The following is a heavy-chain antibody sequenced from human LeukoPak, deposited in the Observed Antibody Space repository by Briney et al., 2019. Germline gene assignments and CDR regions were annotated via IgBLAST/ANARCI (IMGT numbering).Heavy chain of an antibody. Sequence: GGSLRLSCAASGFIFGDYTMHWVRQAPGKGLEWVAAIAFDDTDRYYIDSVKGRFTISRDDSKNTLYLHMTSLRAEDTAVYYCTNSDDYGDYWGQGTLVTVSS. CDR3: TNSDDYGDY. V-gene: IGHV3-30*04. CDR2: IAFDDTDR. J-gene: IGHJ4*02. CDR1: GFIFGDYT.